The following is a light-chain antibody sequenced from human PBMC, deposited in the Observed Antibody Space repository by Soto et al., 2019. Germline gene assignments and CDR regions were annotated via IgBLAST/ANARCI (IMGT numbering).Light chain of an antibody. J-gene: IGLJ1*01. CDR2: EVS. CDR3: SSYTSSSTRV. CDR1: SGDVGGYNY. Sequence: QSLMTQPASVSGCPGQSITISYTRTSGDVGGYNYDSCYQHHPDKAPKLIIYEVSNRPSGVSNRFSGCKSGNTASMTISGLQAEDEADYYCSSYTSSSTRVFGTGTKVTVL. V-gene: IGLV2-14*01.